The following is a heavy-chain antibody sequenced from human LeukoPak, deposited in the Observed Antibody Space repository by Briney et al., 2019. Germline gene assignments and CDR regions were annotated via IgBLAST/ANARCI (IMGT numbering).Heavy chain of an antibody. CDR3: ARGRSYYYGSGSYRGWFDP. D-gene: IGHD3-10*01. CDR2: MNPNSGNT. CDR1: GYTFTSYD. J-gene: IGHJ5*02. V-gene: IGHV1-8*01. Sequence: ASVKVSCKASGYTFTSYDINWVRQATGQGLEWMGWMNPNSGNTGYARKFQGRVTMTRNTSISTAYMELSSLRSEDTAVYYCARGRSYYYGSGSYRGWFDPWGQGTLVTVSS.